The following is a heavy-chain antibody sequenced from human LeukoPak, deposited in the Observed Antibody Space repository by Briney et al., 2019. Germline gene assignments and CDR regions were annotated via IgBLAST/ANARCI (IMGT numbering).Heavy chain of an antibody. CDR3: ARVSGYSYGPFYYYYYGMDV. CDR2: INPSGGST. Sequence: GASVKVSCKASGYTFTGYYMHWVRQAPGQGLEWMGIINPSGGSTSYAQKFQGRVTMTRDTSTSTVYMELSSLRSEDTAVYYCARVSGYSYGPFYYYYYGMDVWGQGTTVTVSS. CDR1: GYTFTGYY. V-gene: IGHV1-46*01. J-gene: IGHJ6*02. D-gene: IGHD5-18*01.